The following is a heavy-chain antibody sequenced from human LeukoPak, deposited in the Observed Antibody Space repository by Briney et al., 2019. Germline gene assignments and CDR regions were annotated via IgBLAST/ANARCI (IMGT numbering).Heavy chain of an antibody. V-gene: IGHV3-48*03. J-gene: IGHJ4*02. CDR3: ARDYASDY. CDR1: GFTFSRYE. Sequence: GGSLRLSCAASGFTFSRYEMNWVRQAPREGLEWVPYISRSGDTIYFADSVKGRFTISRDNAKNSLYLQMSSLRAEDTAVYYCARDYASDYWGQGTLVTVSS. CDR2: ISRSGDTI. D-gene: IGHD3-10*01.